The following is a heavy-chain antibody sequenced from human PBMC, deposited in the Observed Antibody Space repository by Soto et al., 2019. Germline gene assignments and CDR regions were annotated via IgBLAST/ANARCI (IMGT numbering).Heavy chain of an antibody. D-gene: IGHD6-13*01. CDR2: IYYSGST. CDR3: VSSSWYYKGGRFDY. CDR1: GGSISRYY. V-gene: IGHV4-59*01. Sequence: PSETLSLTCTVSGGSISRYYWSWIRQPPGKGLEWIGYIYYSGSTNYNPSLKSRVTISVDTSKNQFSLKLSSVTAADTAVYYCVSSSWYYKGGRFDYWGQGTLVTVSS. J-gene: IGHJ4*02.